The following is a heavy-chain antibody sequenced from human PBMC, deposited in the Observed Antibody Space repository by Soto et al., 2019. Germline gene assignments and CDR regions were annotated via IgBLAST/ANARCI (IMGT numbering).Heavy chain of an antibody. V-gene: IGHV4-59*08. J-gene: IGHJ6*02. D-gene: IGHD3-10*01. Sequence: QVQLQESGPGLVKPSETLSLSCTVSGGSISSYYWSWFRQSPGKRMEWIGYVHHSWSSSYNPSLQSRVAISLATSNSKFSLKVTSVTATDTAVYYCARQGFGPLHGLVDVWGQGTTVTVSS. CDR2: VHHSWSS. CDR1: GGSISSYY. CDR3: ARQGFGPLHGLVDV.